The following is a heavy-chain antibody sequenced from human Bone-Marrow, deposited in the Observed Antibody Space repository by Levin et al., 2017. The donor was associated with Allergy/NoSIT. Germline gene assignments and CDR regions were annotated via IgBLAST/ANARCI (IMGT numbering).Heavy chain of an antibody. CDR1: GGSFSGYY. Sequence: PSQTLSLTCAVYGGSFSGYYWSWIRQPPGKGLEWIGEINHSGSTNYNPSLKSRVTISVDTSKNQFSLKLSSVTAADTAVYYCARGATMVQGVIIPGYYYYYMDVWGKGTTVTVSS. D-gene: IGHD3-10*01. CDR3: ARGATMVQGVIIPGYYYYYMDV. CDR2: INHSGST. V-gene: IGHV4-34*01. J-gene: IGHJ6*03.